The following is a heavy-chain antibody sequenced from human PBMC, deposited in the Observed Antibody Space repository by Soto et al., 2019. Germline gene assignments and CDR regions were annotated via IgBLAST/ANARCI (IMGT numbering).Heavy chain of an antibody. CDR2: ISAYNGNT. CDR3: ARDLGPQLVDY. J-gene: IGHJ4*02. D-gene: IGHD6-13*01. Sequence: QVQLVQSGAEVKKPGASVKVSCKASGYTFTSYGISLVRQAPGQGLEWMGWISAYNGNTKYAQKLQGRVTMTTDTSTSTDYMELRSLRSDDTAVYYCARDLGPQLVDYWGQGTLVTVSS. V-gene: IGHV1-18*01. CDR1: GYTFTSYG.